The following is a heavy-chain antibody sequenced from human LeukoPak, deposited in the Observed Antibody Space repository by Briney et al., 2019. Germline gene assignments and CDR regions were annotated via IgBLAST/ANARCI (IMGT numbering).Heavy chain of an antibody. CDR2: ISGDATYT. Sequence: GGSVRLSCAASGFTFSSYCIHWVRQFPGKGLVWVSRISGDATYTNYADSVRGRFSISRDNAKNTVYLQMNSLRAEDTAVYYCARAVVVTASDYWGQGTLVTVSS. V-gene: IGHV3-74*01. CDR3: ARAVVVTASDY. J-gene: IGHJ4*02. CDR1: GFTFSSYC. D-gene: IGHD2-21*02.